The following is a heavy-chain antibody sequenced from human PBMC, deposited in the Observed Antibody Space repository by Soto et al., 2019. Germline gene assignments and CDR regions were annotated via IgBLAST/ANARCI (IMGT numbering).Heavy chain of an antibody. CDR3: ARFGAASPSPEFAFVP. CDR1: GGSVSSGNYY. V-gene: IGHV4-61*01. J-gene: IGHJ5*02. CDR2: IYYSDHT. Sequence: SETLSLTCTVSGGSVSSGNYYWSWIRQPPGKGLQWIAYIYYSDHTNYNPSLKSRVTISVDSSKNQFSLKLSSVTAADTAVYYCARFGAASPSPEFAFVPWGHGTLVTVSS. D-gene: IGHD3-3*01.